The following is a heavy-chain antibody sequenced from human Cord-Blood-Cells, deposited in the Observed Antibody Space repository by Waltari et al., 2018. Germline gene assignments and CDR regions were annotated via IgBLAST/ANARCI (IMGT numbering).Heavy chain of an antibody. V-gene: IGHV1-8*01. CDR2: SNPNMGNK. D-gene: IGHD3-16*01. CDR1: GYTFTSYV. J-gene: IGHJ6*02. Sequence: QVQLVQSGAEVKKPGASVKVSCKASGYTFTSYVIHLVRPATGQGLEWMGWSNPNMGNKVDAQEFHGRVTMTRNTSISTAYMERSSLRSEDTALYYGATGETPYYYGMDVWGQGTTVTGSS. CDR3: ATGETPYYYGMDV.